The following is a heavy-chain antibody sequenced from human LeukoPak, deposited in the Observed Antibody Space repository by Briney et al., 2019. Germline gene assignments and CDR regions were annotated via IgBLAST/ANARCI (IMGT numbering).Heavy chain of an antibody. CDR3: ARGPFEY. V-gene: IGHV3-30-3*01. CDR1: GFTFSSYA. J-gene: IGHJ4*02. CDR2: ISYDGSNK. Sequence: PGGSLRLSCAASGFTFSSYAMHWVRQAPGKGLEWVAVISYDGSNKYYADSVKGRFTISRDNSKNTLYLQMNSLRAEDTAVYYCARGPFEYWGQGTLVTVSS.